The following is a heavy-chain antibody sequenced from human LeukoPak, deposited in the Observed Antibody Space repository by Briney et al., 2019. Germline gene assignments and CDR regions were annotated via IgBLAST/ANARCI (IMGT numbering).Heavy chain of an antibody. CDR3: ARDCIGCHGFDY. Sequence: GASVKVSSKASGYTFSSYGISWVRQAPGQGLEWMGWVSAYADDTNYVQKFQGRVTMTTDTSTSTAYMELRSLRSDDTAVYYCARDCIGCHGFDYWGQGTLVTVS. V-gene: IGHV1-18*01. D-gene: IGHD2-15*01. J-gene: IGHJ4*02. CDR2: VSAYADDT. CDR1: GYTFSSYG.